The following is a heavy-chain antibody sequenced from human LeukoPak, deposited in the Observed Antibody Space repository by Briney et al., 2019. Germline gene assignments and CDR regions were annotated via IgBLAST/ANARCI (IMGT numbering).Heavy chain of an antibody. CDR1: GYTFTGYY. CDR2: INPSGGST. Sequence: GASVKVSCKASGYTFTGYYMHWVRQAPGQGLEWMGIINPSGGSTSYAQKFQGRVTMTRDMSTSTVYMELSSLRSEDTAVYYCARENRLVRFLEWSPDYMDVWGKGTTVTVSS. J-gene: IGHJ6*03. V-gene: IGHV1-46*01. D-gene: IGHD3-3*01. CDR3: ARENRLVRFLEWSPDYMDV.